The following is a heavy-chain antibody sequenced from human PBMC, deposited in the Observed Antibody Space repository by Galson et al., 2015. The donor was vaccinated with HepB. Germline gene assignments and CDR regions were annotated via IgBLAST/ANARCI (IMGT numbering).Heavy chain of an antibody. CDR1: GFSFSGYW. CDR3: AREYDSSDYLPVGYYGMDV. Sequence: SLRLSCAASGFSFSGYWMHWVRQAPGKGLVWVSRINSDGSSTRYAGSVRGRFTISRDNAKNTLYLQMNSLRAGDTAVYYCAREYDSSDYLPVGYYGMDVWGQGTAVTVSS. D-gene: IGHD3-22*01. J-gene: IGHJ6*02. V-gene: IGHV3-74*01. CDR2: INSDGSST.